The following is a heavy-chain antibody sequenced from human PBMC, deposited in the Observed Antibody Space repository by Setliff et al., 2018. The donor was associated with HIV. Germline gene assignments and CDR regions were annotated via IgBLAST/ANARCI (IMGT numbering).Heavy chain of an antibody. CDR3: AKQGYADSLYAFDV. D-gene: IGHD3-16*01. J-gene: IGHJ3*01. CDR1: GYTFTAYY. Sequence: RASVKVSCKTSGYTFTAYYIYWVRQAPGHGLELMGRIHPNTGSTNYLQKFQGRVSITRDTSMSTVYMTLTGLTSDDTAVYYCAKQGYADSLYAFDVWGQGTMVTVS. V-gene: IGHV1-2*06. CDR2: IHPNTGST.